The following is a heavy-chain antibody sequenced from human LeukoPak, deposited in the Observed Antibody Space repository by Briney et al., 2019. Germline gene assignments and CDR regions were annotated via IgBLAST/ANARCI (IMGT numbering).Heavy chain of an antibody. CDR3: ANCIRSVHYYLDV. V-gene: IGHV4-4*09. CDR2: IYTSGST. CDR1: GGSFDSKY. D-gene: IGHD1-26*01. J-gene: IGHJ6*03. Sequence: SETLSLTCSVSGGSFDSKYWSWIRQPPGKGLEWIGYIYTSGSTNFNPSLRSRVAMSIDTSKNQFSLKVYSVTAADTAVYYCANCIRSVHYYLDVWGKGTTVIVSS.